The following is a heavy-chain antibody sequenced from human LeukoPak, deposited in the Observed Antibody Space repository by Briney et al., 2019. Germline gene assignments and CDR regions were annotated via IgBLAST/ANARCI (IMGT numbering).Heavy chain of an antibody. CDR3: ARVWRLYALGYYFDY. Sequence: GGSLRLSCAASGISFSNYSMNWVRQAPGKGLEWVSGINWNGGSTGYADSVKGRFTISRDNAKNSLYLQMNSLRAEDTALYYCARVWRLYALGYYFDYWGQGTLVTVSS. CDR2: INWNGGST. V-gene: IGHV3-20*04. CDR1: GISFSNYS. J-gene: IGHJ4*02. D-gene: IGHD3-3*01.